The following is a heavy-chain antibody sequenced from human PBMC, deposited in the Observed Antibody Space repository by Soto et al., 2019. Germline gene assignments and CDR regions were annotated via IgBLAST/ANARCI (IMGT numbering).Heavy chain of an antibody. CDR3: ARGRGEHNYYFYCMDV. Sequence: ASVKVSCKASGYTFTSDDINWVRQATGQGLEWMGWMNPKSGNTGYAQRFQGRVTMTRNTYISTAYMELSSLRSEDTAVYYCARGRGEHNYYFYCMDVWGQGTTVTVSS. D-gene: IGHD3-3*01. CDR2: MNPKSGNT. J-gene: IGHJ6*02. V-gene: IGHV1-8*01. CDR1: GYTFTSDD.